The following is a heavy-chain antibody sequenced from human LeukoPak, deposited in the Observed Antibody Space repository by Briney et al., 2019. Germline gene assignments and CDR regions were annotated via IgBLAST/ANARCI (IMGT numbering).Heavy chain of an antibody. V-gene: IGHV1-8*01. Sequence: EASVKVSCEASGYTFTSYDINWVRQATGQGLEWMGWMNPNSGNTGYAQKFQGRVTMTRNTSISTAYMELSSLRSEDTAVYYCARDPLWFGTKFDYWGQGTLVTVSS. CDR2: MNPNSGNT. J-gene: IGHJ4*02. D-gene: IGHD3-10*01. CDR1: GYTFTSYD. CDR3: ARDPLWFGTKFDY.